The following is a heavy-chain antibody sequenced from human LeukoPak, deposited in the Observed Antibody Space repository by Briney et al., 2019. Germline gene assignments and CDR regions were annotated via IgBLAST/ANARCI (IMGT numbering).Heavy chain of an antibody. CDR1: GFTFSSYA. Sequence: GSLRLSCAASGFTFSSYAMSWVRQAPGKGLEWVSAISGSGSSTYYADSVKGRFTISRGNSKNTLYLQMNSLGAEDTAVYYCAKSLSNGWINWFDPWGQGTLVTVSS. CDR2: ISGSGSST. CDR3: AKSLSNGWINWFDP. D-gene: IGHD6-19*01. V-gene: IGHV3-23*01. J-gene: IGHJ5*02.